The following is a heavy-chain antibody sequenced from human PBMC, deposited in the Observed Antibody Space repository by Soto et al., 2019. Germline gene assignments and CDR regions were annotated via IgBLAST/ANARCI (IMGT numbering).Heavy chain of an antibody. V-gene: IGHV1-18*01. D-gene: IGHD3-3*01. CDR2: ISAYNGNT. CDR1: GYTFTSYG. J-gene: IGHJ6*02. CDR3: ARDLLTRGIFGVVTENWYYYYYGMDV. Sequence: ASVKVSCKASGYTFTSYGISWVRQAPGQGLEWIGWISAYNGNTNYAQKLQGRVTMTTDTSTSTAYMELRSLRSDDTAVYYCARDLLTRGIFGVVTENWYYYYYGMDVWGQGTTVTVSS.